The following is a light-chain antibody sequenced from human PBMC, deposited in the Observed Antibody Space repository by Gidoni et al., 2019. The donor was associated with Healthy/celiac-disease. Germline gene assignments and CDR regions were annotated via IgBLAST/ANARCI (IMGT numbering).Light chain of an antibody. Sequence: DIQVAQAPSSLSASVGDRVTITCQASQDISNYLTWYQQKPGKAPKLLIYDASSLETGVPSRFSGSGSGTDFTLTISSLQPEDIATYYCQQYDSFPYTFGPGTKVEIK. CDR1: QDISNY. CDR3: QQYDSFPYT. J-gene: IGKJ3*01. V-gene: IGKV1-33*01. CDR2: DAS.